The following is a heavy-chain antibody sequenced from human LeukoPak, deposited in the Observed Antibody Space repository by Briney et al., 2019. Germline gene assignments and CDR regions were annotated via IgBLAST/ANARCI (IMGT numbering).Heavy chain of an antibody. J-gene: IGHJ4*02. CDR1: GFTFSSYW. Sequence: GGSLRLSCAASGFTFSSYWMSWVRQSPGKGLEGVANIKQEGSEKYYVDSVKGRFTIPRDNHKNSLSLKMNRLRGEDTAVYYCARGVQWLLYYFDYWGQGTLVTVSS. CDR3: ARGVQWLLYYFDY. CDR2: IKQEGSEK. V-gene: IGHV3-7*01. D-gene: IGHD3-22*01.